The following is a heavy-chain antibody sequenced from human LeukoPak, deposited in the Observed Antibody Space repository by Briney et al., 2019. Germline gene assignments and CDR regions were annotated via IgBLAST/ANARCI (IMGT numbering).Heavy chain of an antibody. CDR1: GFTFDDYD. J-gene: IGHJ4*02. V-gene: IGHV3-9*01. CDR2: INWSSDSI. CDR3: AINGGGDSGYGNFDY. Sequence: TGGSLRLSCAVSGFTFDDYDMHWVRQVPGKGLEWVSGINWSSDSIGYADSVKGRFTTSRDNAKNSLYLQMNSLRAEDTAFYYCAINGGGDSGYGNFDYWGQGTLVTVSS. D-gene: IGHD5-12*01.